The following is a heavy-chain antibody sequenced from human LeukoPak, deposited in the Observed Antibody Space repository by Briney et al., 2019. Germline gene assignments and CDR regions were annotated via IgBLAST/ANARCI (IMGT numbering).Heavy chain of an antibody. J-gene: IGHJ4*02. CDR3: ARVHLGSSWSFDY. V-gene: IGHV1-69*05. CDR1: GGTFISYA. D-gene: IGHD6-13*01. CDR2: IIPIFGTA. Sequence: GASVKVSCKASGGTFISYAISWVRQAPGQGLEWMGRIIPIFGTANYAQKFQGRVTITTDESTSTAYVELSSLRSEDTAVYYCARVHLGSSWSFDYWGQGTLVTVSS.